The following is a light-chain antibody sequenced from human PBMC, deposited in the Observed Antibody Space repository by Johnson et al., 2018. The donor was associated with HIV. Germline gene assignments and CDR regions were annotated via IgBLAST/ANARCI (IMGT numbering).Light chain of an antibody. V-gene: IGLV1-51*01. CDR1: SSNIGNNY. CDR2: DNN. Sequence: QSMLTQPPSVSAAPGQKVTISCSGSSSNIGNNYVSWYQQLPGTAPKLLIYDNNKRPSGIPDRFSGSKSGTSATLGITGLQTGDEADYYCGTWDSSLGWVFGTGTRVTVL. J-gene: IGLJ1*01. CDR3: GTWDSSLGWV.